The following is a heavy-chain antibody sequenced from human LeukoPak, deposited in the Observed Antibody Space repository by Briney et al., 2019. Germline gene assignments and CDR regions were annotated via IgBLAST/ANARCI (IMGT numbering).Heavy chain of an antibody. J-gene: IGHJ6*03. D-gene: IGHD3-16*01. Sequence: SQTLSLTCSVSGDSISIGDYRWSWIRQSPGKGLEWIGYIYYIGTAYYNPSLRSRVALSADKSKNQFSLKLNSVTVADSAVYFCARARGDSPRIYYYMDVWGKGTTVTVSS. CDR1: GDSISIGDYR. CDR2: IYYIGTA. CDR3: ARARGDSPRIYYYMDV. V-gene: IGHV4-30-4*01.